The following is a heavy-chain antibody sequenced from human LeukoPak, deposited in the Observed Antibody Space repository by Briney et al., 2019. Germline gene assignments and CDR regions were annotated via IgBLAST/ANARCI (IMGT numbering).Heavy chain of an antibody. CDR3: AKEADYGDYPYYFDY. CDR2: ISGSGGST. D-gene: IGHD4-17*01. J-gene: IGHJ4*02. V-gene: IGHV3-23*01. Sequence: HPGGSLRLSCAASEFSVGSNYMTWVRQAPGKGLEWVSAISGSGGSTYYADSVKGRFTISRDNSKNTLYLQMNSLRAEDTAVYYCAKEADYGDYPYYFDYWGQGTLVTVSS. CDR1: EFSVGSNY.